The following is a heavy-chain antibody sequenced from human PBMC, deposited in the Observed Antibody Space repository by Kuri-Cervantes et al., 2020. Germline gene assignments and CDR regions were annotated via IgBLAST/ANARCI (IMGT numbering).Heavy chain of an antibody. J-gene: IGHJ6*02. V-gene: IGHV1-8*02. CDR3: ARAPRTGYSSSWYRDYYYYGMDV. CDR2: MNPNSGNT. D-gene: IGHD6-13*01. Sequence: ASVKVSCKASVGTFSSYDINWVRQATGQGLEWMGWMNPNSGNTGYAQKFQGRVTMTRNTSISTAYMELSSLRSEDTAVYYCARAPRTGYSSSWYRDYYYYGMDVWGQGTTVTVSS. CDR1: VGTFSSYD.